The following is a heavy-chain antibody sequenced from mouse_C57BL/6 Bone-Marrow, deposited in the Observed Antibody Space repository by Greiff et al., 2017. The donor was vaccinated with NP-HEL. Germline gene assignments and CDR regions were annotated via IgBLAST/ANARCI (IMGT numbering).Heavy chain of an antibody. CDR3: ARDLIFITTVVGGYYFDY. Sequence: QVQLQQSGPELVKPGASVKISCKASGYAFSSSWMNWVKQRPGKGLEWIGRIYPGDGDTNYNGKFKGKATMTADKSSSTAYMQLSRLTSEDSAVYFCARDLIFITTVVGGYYFDYWGQGTTLTVSS. D-gene: IGHD1-1*01. CDR1: GYAFSSSW. CDR2: IYPGDGDT. V-gene: IGHV1-82*01. J-gene: IGHJ2*01.